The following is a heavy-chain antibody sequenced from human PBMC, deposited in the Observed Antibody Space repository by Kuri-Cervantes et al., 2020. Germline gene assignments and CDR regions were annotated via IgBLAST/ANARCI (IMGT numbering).Heavy chain of an antibody. Sequence: SQTLSLTCAVYGGSFSGYYWGWIRQPPGKGLEWIGEINHSGSTNYNPSLKSRVTMSVDTSKNQFSLKLSSVTAADTATYYCARVKSGGIDYWGQGTLVTVSS. CDR3: ARVKSGGIDY. D-gene: IGHD2-15*01. CDR1: GGSFSGYY. V-gene: IGHV4-34*01. CDR2: INHSGST. J-gene: IGHJ4*02.